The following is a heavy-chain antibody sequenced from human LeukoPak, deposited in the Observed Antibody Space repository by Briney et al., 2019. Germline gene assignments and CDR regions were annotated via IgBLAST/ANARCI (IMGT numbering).Heavy chain of an antibody. Sequence: PSETLSLTCTVSGGSISSGDYYWSWIRQPPGKGLEWIGYIYYSGSTYYNPSLKSRVTISVDTSKNQFSLKLSSVTAADTAVYYCARRATVVTPESWYFDLWGRGTLVTVSS. J-gene: IGHJ2*01. V-gene: IGHV4-30-4*01. CDR1: GGSISSGDYY. CDR2: IYYSGST. D-gene: IGHD4-23*01. CDR3: ARRATVVTPESWYFDL.